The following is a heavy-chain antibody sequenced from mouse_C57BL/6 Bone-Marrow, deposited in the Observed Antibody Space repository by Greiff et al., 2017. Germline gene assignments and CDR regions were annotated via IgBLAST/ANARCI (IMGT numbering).Heavy chain of an antibody. V-gene: IGHV1-81*01. CDR2: IYPRSGNT. Sequence: VQRVESGAELARPGASVKLSCKASGYTFTSYGISWVKQRTGQGLEWIGEIYPRSGNTYYNEKFKGKATLTADKSSSTAYMELRSLTSEDSAVYFCARCPWFAYWGQGTLVTVSA. J-gene: IGHJ3*01. CDR3: ARCPWFAY. CDR1: GYTFTSYG.